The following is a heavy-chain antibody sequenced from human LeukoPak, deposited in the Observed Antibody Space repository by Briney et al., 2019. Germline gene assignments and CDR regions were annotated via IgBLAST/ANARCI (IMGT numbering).Heavy chain of an antibody. Sequence: PGGSLRLSCAASGFTFDDYGMSWVRQAPGKGLEWVGGINWNGGSTGYADTVKGRFTIPRDNAKNSLYLQMNSLRAEYTALYYCGRGLRGYYFDYWGQGTLVTVSS. CDR1: GFTFDDYG. CDR2: INWNGGST. CDR3: GRGLRGYYFDY. J-gene: IGHJ4*02. D-gene: IGHD3-3*01. V-gene: IGHV3-20*04.